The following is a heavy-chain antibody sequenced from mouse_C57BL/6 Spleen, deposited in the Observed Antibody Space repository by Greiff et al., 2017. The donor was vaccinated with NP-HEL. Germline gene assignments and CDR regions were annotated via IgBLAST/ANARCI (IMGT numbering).Heavy chain of an antibody. V-gene: IGHV5-9-1*02. CDR3: TREKYYGSSSYFDV. J-gene: IGHJ1*03. CDR1: GFTFSSYA. Sequence: EVMLVESGEGLVKPGGSLKLSCAASGFTFSSYAMSWVRQTPEKRLEWVAYISSGGDYIYYADTVKGRFTISRDNARNTLYLQMSSLKSEDTAMYYCTREKYYGSSSYFDVWGTGTTVTVSS. D-gene: IGHD1-1*01. CDR2: ISSGGDYI.